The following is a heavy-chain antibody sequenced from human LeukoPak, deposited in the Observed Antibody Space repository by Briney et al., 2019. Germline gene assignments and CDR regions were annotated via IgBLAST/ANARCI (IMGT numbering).Heavy chain of an antibody. D-gene: IGHD6-6*01. V-gene: IGHV1-2*06. J-gene: IGHJ4*02. CDR2: INPNSGGT. CDR1: GYTYTGYY. CDR3: ARDYDSSSPHDY. Sequence: ASVKVSCKASGYTYTGYYMHWVRQAPGQGLEWMGRINPNSGGTNYAQKFQGRVTMTRDTSISTAYMELSRLRSDDTAVYYCARDYDSSSPHDYWGQGTLVTVSS.